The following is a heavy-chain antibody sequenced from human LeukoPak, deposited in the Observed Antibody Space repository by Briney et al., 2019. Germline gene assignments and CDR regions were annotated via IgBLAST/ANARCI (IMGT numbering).Heavy chain of an antibody. Sequence: GGSLRLSCVASGFTFSSHGMNWVRQAPGKGLEWVSGITSGTRTYYADSVKGRFAISRDNSKNTLYLEVIRLTPEDSAVYYCAKDDAWLRFGEWSQGTLVTVSS. CDR3: AKDDAWLRFGE. J-gene: IGHJ4*02. CDR2: ITSGTRT. D-gene: IGHD5-12*01. CDR1: GFTFSSHG. V-gene: IGHV3-23*01.